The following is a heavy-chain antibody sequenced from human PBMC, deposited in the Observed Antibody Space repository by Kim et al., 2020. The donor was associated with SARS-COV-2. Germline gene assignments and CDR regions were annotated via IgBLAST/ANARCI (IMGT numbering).Heavy chain of an antibody. V-gene: IGHV1-2*07. J-gene: IGHJ4*02. CDR2: NPNSGDK. CDR3: ARSWDY. Sequence: NPNSGDKNYAHKFQGKFTMTRATSISTAYMELSRLRSDDPAVYYCARSWDYWGQGTLVTVSS.